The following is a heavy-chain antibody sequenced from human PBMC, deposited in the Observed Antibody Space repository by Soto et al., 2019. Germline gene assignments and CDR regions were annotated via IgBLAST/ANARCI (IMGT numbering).Heavy chain of an antibody. V-gene: IGHV3-21*01. CDR1: GFTFSSYS. CDR3: ARDPYDLWSGYQAPWYYGMDV. D-gene: IGHD3-3*01. J-gene: IGHJ6*02. CDR2: ISSSSSYI. Sequence: PGGSLRLSCAASGFTFSSYSMNWVRQAPGKGLEWVSSISSSSSYIYYADSVKGRFTISRDNAKNSLYLQMNSLRAEDTAVYYCARDPYDLWSGYQAPWYYGMDVWGQGTTGTVSS.